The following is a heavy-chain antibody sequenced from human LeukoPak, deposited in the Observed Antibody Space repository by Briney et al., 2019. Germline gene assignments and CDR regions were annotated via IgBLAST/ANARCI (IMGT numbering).Heavy chain of an antibody. CDR3: ARDRLISWFDP. Sequence: GGSLRLSCAASGFTFSSYSMNWVRQAPGKGLEWVSSISSSSSYIYYADSVKGRFTISRDNAKNSLYLQMSSLRAEDTAVYYCARDRLISWFDPWGQGTLVTVSS. J-gene: IGHJ5*02. CDR2: ISSSSSYI. D-gene: IGHD3-22*01. CDR1: GFTFSSYS. V-gene: IGHV3-21*01.